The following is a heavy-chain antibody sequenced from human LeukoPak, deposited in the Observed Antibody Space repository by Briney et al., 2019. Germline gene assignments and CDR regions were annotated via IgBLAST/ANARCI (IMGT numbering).Heavy chain of an antibody. Sequence: KPSETLSLTCAVYGGSFSGYYWSWIRQPPGKGLEWIGEINHSGSTNYNPSLKSRVTISVDTSKNQFSLKLSSVTAADTAVYYCARGPVGATHFDYWGQGTLVTVSS. CDR1: GGSFSGYY. V-gene: IGHV4-34*01. CDR2: INHSGST. D-gene: IGHD1-26*01. J-gene: IGHJ4*02. CDR3: ARGPVGATHFDY.